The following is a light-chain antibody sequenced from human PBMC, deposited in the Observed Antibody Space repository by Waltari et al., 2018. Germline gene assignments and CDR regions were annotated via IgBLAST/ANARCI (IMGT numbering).Light chain of an antibody. V-gene: IGLV1-40*01. CDR2: GTS. Sequence: SVLTQPPSVSGAPGQRVSISCTGTGSNLGAGYDVHWYQQLPGKAPRLHIYGTSSRPPVVPDRFCGSQSRSSASLAITGLQAEDEADYYCQSYDTSLSVVFGGGTKLTVL. J-gene: IGLJ2*01. CDR3: QSYDTSLSVV. CDR1: GSNLGAGYD.